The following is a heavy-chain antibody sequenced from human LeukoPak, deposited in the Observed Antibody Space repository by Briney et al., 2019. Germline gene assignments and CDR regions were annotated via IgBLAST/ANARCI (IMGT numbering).Heavy chain of an antibody. J-gene: IGHJ4*02. V-gene: IGHV1-8*03. CDR1: GGIFSKWS. CDR3: ARVGYSNSYDY. D-gene: IGHD1-26*01. CDR2: MNPNTGNA. Sequence: ASVKVSCKAIGGIFSKWSISWVRQAPGQGLEWMGWMNPNTGNAGYAQKFQDRVTITWDASISTAYMDLSSLRSEDTAVYYCARVGYSNSYDYWGQGTQVTVSP.